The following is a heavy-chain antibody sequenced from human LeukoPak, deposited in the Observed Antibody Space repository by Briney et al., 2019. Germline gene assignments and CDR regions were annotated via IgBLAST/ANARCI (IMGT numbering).Heavy chain of an antibody. V-gene: IGHV1-46*01. J-gene: IGHJ1*01. CDR3: ARGFAMIVVVIPYRAEYFQH. Sequence: ASVKVSCKASGYTFTSYYMHWVRQAPGQGLERMGIINPSGGSTSYAQKFQGRVTMTRDTSTSTVYMELSSLRSEDTAVYYCARGFAMIVVVIPYRAEYFQHWGQGTLVTVSS. CDR1: GYTFTSYY. CDR2: INPSGGST. D-gene: IGHD3-22*01.